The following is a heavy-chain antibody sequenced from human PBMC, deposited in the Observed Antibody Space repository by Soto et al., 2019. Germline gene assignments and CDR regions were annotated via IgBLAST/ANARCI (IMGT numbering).Heavy chain of an antibody. CDR2: ISYDGSNK. D-gene: IGHD5-18*01. V-gene: IGHV3-30*18. CDR1: GFTFSSYG. CDR3: AKEVGIQLWSYYYYGMDV. J-gene: IGHJ6*02. Sequence: QVQLVESGGGVVQPGRSLRLSCAASGFTFSSYGMHWVRQAPGKGLEWVAVISYDGSNKYYADSVKGRFTISRDNSKNTPXLQMNSLRAEDTAVYYCAKEVGIQLWSYYYYGMDVWGQGTTVTVSS.